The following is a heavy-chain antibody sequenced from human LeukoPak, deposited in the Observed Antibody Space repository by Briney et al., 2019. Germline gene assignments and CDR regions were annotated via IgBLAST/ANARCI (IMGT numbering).Heavy chain of an antibody. Sequence: GASVKVSCKASGYTFTGHYMHWVRQAPGQGLEWMGWINPNTGGTDYAQNFQGRVTMTRDTSISTAYMELGRLRSDDTALYYCVKDSGAFGGSRFDPWGQGTLVTVSS. CDR2: INPNTGGT. CDR3: VKDSGAFGGSRFDP. D-gene: IGHD3-10*01. J-gene: IGHJ5*02. CDR1: GYTFTGHY. V-gene: IGHV1-2*02.